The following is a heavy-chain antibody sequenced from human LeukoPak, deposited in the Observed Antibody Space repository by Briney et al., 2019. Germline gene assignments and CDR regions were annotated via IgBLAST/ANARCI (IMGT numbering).Heavy chain of an antibody. D-gene: IGHD2-2*01. CDR1: GDSISSGAYS. CDR2: IYHAGT. J-gene: IGHJ5*02. CDR3: ARDLRRGGSTSFNWFDP. V-gene: IGHV4-30-2*01. Sequence: SQTLSHTCAVSGDSISSGAYSCSWIRQPPGKGLEWIGYIYHAGTYYNPSLKSRVTISVDRSKNQFSLKLTSVTAADTAVYYCARDLRRGGSTSFNWFDPWGQGTLVTVSS.